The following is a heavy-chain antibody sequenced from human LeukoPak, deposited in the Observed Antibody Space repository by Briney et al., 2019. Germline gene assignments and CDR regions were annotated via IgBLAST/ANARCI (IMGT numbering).Heavy chain of an antibody. CDR2: IYYSGST. Sequence: PSETLSLTCTVSGGSISSYYWSWIRQPPGKGLEVIGYIYYSGSTNYNPSLKSRVTISVDTSKNQFSLKLSSVTAADTAVYYRARHASSSRAYYFDYWGQGTLVTVSS. J-gene: IGHJ4*02. CDR1: GGSISSYY. V-gene: IGHV4-59*08. D-gene: IGHD6-6*01. CDR3: ARHASSSRAYYFDY.